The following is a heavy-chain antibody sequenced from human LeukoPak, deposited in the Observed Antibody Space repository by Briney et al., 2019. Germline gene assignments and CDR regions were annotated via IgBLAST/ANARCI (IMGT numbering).Heavy chain of an antibody. V-gene: IGHV4-61*02. CDR2: IYTSGNT. CDR1: GGSISSSSYY. J-gene: IGHJ5*02. D-gene: IGHD3-10*01. CDR3: ARSRQASGLFSS. Sequence: SETLSLTCTVSGGSISSSSYYWSWIRQPAGKGLEWIGRIYTSGNTNYNPSLKSRVTMSIDTSKNQFSLKLTSVTAADTAVYYCARSRQASGLFSSWGQGTLVVVSS.